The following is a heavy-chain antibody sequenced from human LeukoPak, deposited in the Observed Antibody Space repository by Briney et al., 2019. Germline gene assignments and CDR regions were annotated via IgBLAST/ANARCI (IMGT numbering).Heavy chain of an antibody. CDR3: ARMVGATGDNWFDS. J-gene: IGHJ5*01. CDR1: GFTFSSYS. V-gene: IGHV3-48*01. CDR2: IASSSSLT. D-gene: IGHD1-26*01. Sequence: GGSLRLSCTASGFTFSSYSVNWVRQAPGKGLEWVSYIASSSSLTYYADSVKGRFTVSRDNAKNSLYLQMNSLRAEDTAVYYCARMVGATGDNWFDSWGQGTLVTVSS.